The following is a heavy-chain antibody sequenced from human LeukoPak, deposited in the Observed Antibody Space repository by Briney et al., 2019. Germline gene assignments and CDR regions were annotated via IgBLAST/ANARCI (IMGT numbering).Heavy chain of an antibody. J-gene: IGHJ5*02. V-gene: IGHV1-18*01. CDR3: ARDPRYCSGGSCYSDP. Sequence: ASVKVSCKASGYTFTSYGISWVRQAPGQGLEWMGWISAYNGNTNYVQKLQGRVTMTTDTSTSTAYMELRSLRSDDTAVYYCARDPRYCSGGSCYSDPWGQGTLVTVSS. CDR1: GYTFTSYG. D-gene: IGHD2-15*01. CDR2: ISAYNGNT.